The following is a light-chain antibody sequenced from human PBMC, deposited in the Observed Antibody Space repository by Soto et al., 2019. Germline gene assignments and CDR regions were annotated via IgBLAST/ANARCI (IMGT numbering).Light chain of an antibody. CDR2: LNSDGSH. CDR1: SGHSSYA. V-gene: IGLV4-69*01. J-gene: IGLJ3*02. CDR3: SSYTRSSTWV. Sequence: QSVLTQSPSASASLGASVKLTCTLSSGHSSYAIAWHQQQPEKGPRYLMKLNSDGSHSKGDGIPDRFSGSSSGAERYLTISSLQSEDEADYYCSSYTRSSTWVFGGGTKLTVL.